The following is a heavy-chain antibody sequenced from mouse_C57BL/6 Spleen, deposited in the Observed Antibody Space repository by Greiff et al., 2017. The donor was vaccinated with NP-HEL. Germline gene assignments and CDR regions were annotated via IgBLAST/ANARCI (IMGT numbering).Heavy chain of an antibody. CDR1: GYSFTDYN. V-gene: IGHV1-39*01. Sequence: EVKLMESGPELVKPGASVKISCKASGYSFTDYNMNWVKQSNGKSLEWIGVINPNYGTTSYNQKFKGKATLTVDQSSSTAYMQLNSLTSEDSAVYYCARSIYSKRSYYFDYWGQCTTLTVSS. J-gene: IGHJ2*01. CDR3: ARSIYSKRSYYFDY. D-gene: IGHD2-5*01. CDR2: INPNYGTT.